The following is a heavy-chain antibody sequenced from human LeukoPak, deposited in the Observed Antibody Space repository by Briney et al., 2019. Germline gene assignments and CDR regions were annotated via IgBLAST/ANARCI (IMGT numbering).Heavy chain of an antibody. V-gene: IGHV1-2*02. J-gene: IGHJ4*02. D-gene: IGHD4-17*01. CDR3: ARDHPDYGDYVYGGPSDY. CDR2: INPNSGGT. Sequence: ASVKVSCKASGYTFTGYYMHWVRQAPGQGLEWMGWINPNSGGTNYAQKFQGRVTMTRDTSIGTAYMKLSRLRSDDTAVYYCARDHPDYGDYVYGGPSDYWGKGTLVTVSS. CDR1: GYTFTGYY.